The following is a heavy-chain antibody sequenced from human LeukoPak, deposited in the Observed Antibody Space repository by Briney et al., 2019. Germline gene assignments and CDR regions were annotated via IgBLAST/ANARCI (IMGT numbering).Heavy chain of an antibody. Sequence: GGSLRLSCAASGFTFSSYAMSWVRQAPGKGLELVSYISSSSTIIYYADSVKGRFTISRDNAKNSLYLQMNSLRDEDTAVYYCARGGSYAYRYFDYWGQGTLVTVSS. CDR1: GFTFSSYA. CDR3: ARGGSYAYRYFDY. CDR2: ISSSSTII. J-gene: IGHJ4*02. V-gene: IGHV3-48*02. D-gene: IGHD3-16*01.